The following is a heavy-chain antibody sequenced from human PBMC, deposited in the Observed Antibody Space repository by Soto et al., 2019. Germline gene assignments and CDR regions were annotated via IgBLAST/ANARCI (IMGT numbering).Heavy chain of an antibody. J-gene: IGHJ6*02. CDR2: ISGSGRYT. V-gene: IGHV3-23*01. D-gene: IGHD3-9*01. CDR3: AKDPASDILQPDYGMDV. CDR1: GFSFSSCV. Sequence: GGSLRLSCAASGFSFSSCVMSWVRQSPGKGLEWVSLISGSGRYTDYADSVKGRFTIARDNSKNTLYLQMNTLRAEDSAIYYCAKDPASDILQPDYGMDVWGQGTTGTV.